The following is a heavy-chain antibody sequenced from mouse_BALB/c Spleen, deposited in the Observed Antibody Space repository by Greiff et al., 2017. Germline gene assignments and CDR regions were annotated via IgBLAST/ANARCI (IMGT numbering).Heavy chain of an antibody. CDR3: TRDSTTVPFAY. Sequence: DVKLVESGGGLVKPGGSLKLSCAASGFTFSSYTMSWVRQTPEKRLEWVATISSGGSYTYYPDSVKGRFTISRDNAKNTLYLQMSSLKSEDTAMYYCTRDSTTVPFAYWGQGTLVTVSA. CDR2: ISSGGSYT. V-gene: IGHV5-6-4*01. J-gene: IGHJ3*01. D-gene: IGHD1-1*01. CDR1: GFTFSSYT.